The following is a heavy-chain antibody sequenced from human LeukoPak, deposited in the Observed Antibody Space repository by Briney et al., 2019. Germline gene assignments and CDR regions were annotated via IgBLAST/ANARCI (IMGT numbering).Heavy chain of an antibody. CDR1: GGTFSSYA. Sequence: ASVKVSCKASGGTFSSYAISWVRQAPGQGLEWMGGIIPIFGTANYAQKFQGRVTITADESTSTAYMKLSSLRSEDTAVYYCARGPPDCSGGSCYILWGQGTLVTVSS. V-gene: IGHV1-69*01. CDR2: IIPIFGTA. J-gene: IGHJ4*02. CDR3: ARGPPDCSGGSCYIL. D-gene: IGHD2-15*01.